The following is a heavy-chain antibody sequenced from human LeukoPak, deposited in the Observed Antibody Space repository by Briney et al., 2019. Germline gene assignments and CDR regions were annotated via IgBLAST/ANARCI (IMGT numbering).Heavy chain of an antibody. D-gene: IGHD3-22*01. CDR1: GFTFSSYS. CDR2: ISSSSTI. CDR3: AKRGVVIRVILVGFHKEAYYFDS. Sequence: AGGSLRLSCAASGFTFSSYSMNWVRQAPGKGLEWVSYISSSSTIYYADSVKGRFTISRDNAKNSLYLQMNILRAEDTAVYFCAKRGVVIRVILVGFHKEAYYFDSWGQGALVTVSS. V-gene: IGHV3-48*04. J-gene: IGHJ4*02.